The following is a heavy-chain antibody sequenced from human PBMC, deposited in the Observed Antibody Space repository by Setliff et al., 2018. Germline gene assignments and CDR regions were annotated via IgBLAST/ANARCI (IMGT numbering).Heavy chain of an antibody. D-gene: IGHD3-10*01. Sequence: SETLSLTCNVSGDSISSTYHWSWIRQSPGKGLEWIGTIYHSGNTYYNPSLNSRLTISVDTSKNQFSLRLTSVTAADTAVYYCARVGGDYPDYWGQGTLVTV. CDR2: IYHSGNT. CDR1: GDSISSTYH. J-gene: IGHJ4*02. CDR3: ARVGGDYPDY. V-gene: IGHV4-38-2*02.